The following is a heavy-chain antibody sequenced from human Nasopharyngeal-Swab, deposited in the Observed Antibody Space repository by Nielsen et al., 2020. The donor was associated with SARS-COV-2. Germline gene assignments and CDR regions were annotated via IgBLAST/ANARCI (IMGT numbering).Heavy chain of an antibody. Sequence: GGSLRLSCAASGFTFSSYSMNWVRQAPGKGLEWVSSISSSSSYIYYADSVKGRFTISRDNAKNSLYLQMNSLRAEDTAVYYCARGLRYSNYALGCWGQGTLVTVSS. J-gene: IGHJ4*02. CDR3: ARGLRYSNYALGC. D-gene: IGHD4-11*01. CDR2: ISSSSSYI. V-gene: IGHV3-21*01. CDR1: GFTFSSYS.